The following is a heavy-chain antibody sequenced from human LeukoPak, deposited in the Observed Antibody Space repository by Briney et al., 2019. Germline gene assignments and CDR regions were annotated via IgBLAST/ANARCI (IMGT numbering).Heavy chain of an antibody. Sequence: ASVKVSCKASGYTFTGYYMYWVRQAPGQGLEWMGWINPNSGGTNYAQKFQGRVTMTRDTSISTAYMELSRLRSDDTAVYYCTRAAYCSGGSCSDWFDPWGQGTLVTVSS. CDR1: GYTFTGYY. CDR2: INPNSGGT. V-gene: IGHV1-2*02. CDR3: TRAAYCSGGSCSDWFDP. J-gene: IGHJ5*02. D-gene: IGHD2-15*01.